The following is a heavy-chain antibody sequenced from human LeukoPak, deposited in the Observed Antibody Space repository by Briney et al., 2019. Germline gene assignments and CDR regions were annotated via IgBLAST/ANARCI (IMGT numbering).Heavy chain of an antibody. J-gene: IGHJ6*03. CDR3: ARGLLGDYDYFYYMDV. CDR2: IYTSGST. D-gene: IGHD4-17*01. V-gene: IGHV4-61*02. Sequence: SQTLSLTCTVSGGSISSGSYYWSWIRQPAGKGLEWIGRIYTSGSTNYNPSLKSRVTMSVDTSKNQFSLRLSSVTAADTAVYYCARGLLGDYDYFYYMDVWGKGTTVTVSS. CDR1: GGSISSGSYY.